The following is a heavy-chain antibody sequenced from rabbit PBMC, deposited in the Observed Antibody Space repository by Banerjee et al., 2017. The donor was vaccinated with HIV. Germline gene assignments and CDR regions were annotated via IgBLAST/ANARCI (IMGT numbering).Heavy chain of an antibody. CDR1: GFSFSGSYY. J-gene: IGHJ4*01. D-gene: IGHD8-1*01. Sequence: QEQLKESGGGLVTPAGTLTLTCTASGFSFSGSYYMCWVRQAPGKGLEWIACIYNGDGSTYYASWAKGRFTISKTSSTTVTLQMTGLTAADTATYFCARNAGSTAYTYYFNLWGPGTLVTVS. CDR3: ARNAGSTAYTYYFNL. CDR2: IYNGDGST. V-gene: IGHV1S45*01.